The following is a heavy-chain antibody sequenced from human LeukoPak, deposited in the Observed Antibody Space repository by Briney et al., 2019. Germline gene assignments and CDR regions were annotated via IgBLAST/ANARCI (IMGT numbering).Heavy chain of an antibody. D-gene: IGHD1-1*01. CDR1: GFTFSNYE. Sequence: GWSLRLSCAASGFTFSNYEMNWVRQAPGKGLEWVSYISSSGKTIYYPDSEEDPFTVSRNNAKNTLSLQMNSLRAEDTAVYYSASNVGPRRRSPVHMDVWGQGTTVTVSS. CDR2: ISSSGKTI. V-gene: IGHV3-48*03. J-gene: IGHJ6*01. CDR3: ASNVGPRRRSPVHMDV.